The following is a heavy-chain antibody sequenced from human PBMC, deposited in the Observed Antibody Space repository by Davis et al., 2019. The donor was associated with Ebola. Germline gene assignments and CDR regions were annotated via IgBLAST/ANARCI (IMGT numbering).Heavy chain of an antibody. CDR3: ARAYYYYYGMDV. V-gene: IGHV1-2*02. J-gene: IGHJ6*02. Sequence: ASVKVSCKASGYTFTGYYMHWVRQAPGQGLEWMGWINPNSGGTNYAQKLQGRVTMTTDTSTSTAYMELRSLRSDDTAVYYCARAYYYYYGMDVWGQGTTVTVSS. CDR1: GYTFTGYY. CDR2: INPNSGGT.